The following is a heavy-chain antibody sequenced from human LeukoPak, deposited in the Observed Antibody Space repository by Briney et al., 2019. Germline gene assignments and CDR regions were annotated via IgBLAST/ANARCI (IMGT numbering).Heavy chain of an antibody. CDR3: ARDRDGSGSYYAYNWFDP. CDR1: GFTFSSYW. D-gene: IGHD3-10*01. J-gene: IGHJ5*02. CDR2: INSDGSST. V-gene: IGHV3-74*01. Sequence: GGSLRLSCAASGFTFSSYWMHWVRQAPGKGLVWVSRINSDGSSTSYADSVKGRFTISRDNAKNTLYLQMNSLRAEDTAVYYCARDRDGSGSYYAYNWFDPWGQGTLVTVSS.